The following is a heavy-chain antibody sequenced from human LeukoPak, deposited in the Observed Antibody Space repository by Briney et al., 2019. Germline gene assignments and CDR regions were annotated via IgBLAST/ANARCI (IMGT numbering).Heavy chain of an antibody. CDR2: ISTHGDST. V-gene: IGHV3-64*01. CDR3: AREVDGVLDP. CDR1: GFIFTSYT. J-gene: IGHJ5*02. Sequence: GGSLRLSCAACGFIFTSYTMHCVRQAPGKGLESVSAISTHGDSTYYVNSVRDRFTISRDTSKNTLHLQMGSLRAEDTAVYYCAREVDGVLDPWGQGTLVTVSS. D-gene: IGHD3-16*01.